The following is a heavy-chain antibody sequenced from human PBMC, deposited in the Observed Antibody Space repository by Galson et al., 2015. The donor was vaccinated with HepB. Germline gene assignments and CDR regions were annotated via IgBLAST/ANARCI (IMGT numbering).Heavy chain of an antibody. CDR1: GGSISSYY. Sequence: ETLSLTCTVSGGSISSYYWSWIRQPPGKGLEWIGYIYYSGSTNYNPSLKSRVTISVDTSKNQFSLKLSSVTAADTAVYYCARVGERLQEVTSRYYYYGMDVWGQGTTVTVSS. J-gene: IGHJ6*02. CDR3: ARVGERLQEVTSRYYYYGMDV. D-gene: IGHD5-24*01. CDR2: IYYSGST. V-gene: IGHV4-59*01.